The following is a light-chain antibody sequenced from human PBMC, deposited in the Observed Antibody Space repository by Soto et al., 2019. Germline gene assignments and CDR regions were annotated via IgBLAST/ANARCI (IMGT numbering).Light chain of an antibody. CDR3: HHYGISPPWT. J-gene: IGKJ1*01. V-gene: IGKV3-20*01. CDR1: ESVTSNR. Sequence: EIVMTQSPATLSVSPGERATLSCRASESVTSNRLAWYQQKPGQPPRLLIYGASTRATGIPARFSGSGSGTDFTLTISRQEPEDFAVYYCHHYGISPPWTFGQGTKVDIK. CDR2: GAS.